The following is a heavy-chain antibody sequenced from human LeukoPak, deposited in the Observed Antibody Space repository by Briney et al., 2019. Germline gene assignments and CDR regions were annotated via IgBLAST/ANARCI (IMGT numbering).Heavy chain of an antibody. CDR3: AVTYYYDSSGYYYGLAFDY. CDR1: GYTFTGYY. D-gene: IGHD3-22*01. Sequence: ASVKVSCKASGYTFTGYYMHWMRQAPGQGLEWMGRINPNSGGTNYAQKFQGRVTMTRDTSISTAYMELSRLRSDDTAVYYCAVTYYYDSSGYYYGLAFDYWGQGTLVTVSS. CDR2: INPNSGGT. V-gene: IGHV1-2*06. J-gene: IGHJ4*02.